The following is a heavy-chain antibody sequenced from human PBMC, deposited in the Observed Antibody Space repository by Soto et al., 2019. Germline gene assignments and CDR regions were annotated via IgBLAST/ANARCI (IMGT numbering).Heavy chain of an antibody. CDR2: ISYDGSNK. V-gene: IGHV3-30*03. D-gene: IGHD2-15*01. J-gene: IGHJ4*02. Sequence: QVQLVESGGGVVEPGRSLRLSCAASGFTFSSYGMHWVRQAPGKGLEWVAVISYDGSNKYYADSVKVPFTISHDNSKNPLSLQLNRLRAADTAVYYCATDRLRYCSGGCYSHFDYWGQGTLVTVSS. CDR1: GFTFSSYG. CDR3: ATDRLRYCSGGCYSHFDY.